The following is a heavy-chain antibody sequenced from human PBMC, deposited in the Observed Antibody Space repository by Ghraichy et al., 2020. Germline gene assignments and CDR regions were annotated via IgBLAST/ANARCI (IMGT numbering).Heavy chain of an antibody. CDR3: ACYGSGSYTGGGDDY. CDR1: GFTFDDYA. Sequence: GSLRLSCAASGFTFDDYAMHWVRQAPGKGLEWVSLISWDGGSTYYADSVKGRFTISRDNSKNSLYLQMNSLRAEDTALYYCACYGSGSYTGGGDDYWGQGTLVTVSS. V-gene: IGHV3-43D*03. J-gene: IGHJ4*02. CDR2: ISWDGGST. D-gene: IGHD3-10*01.